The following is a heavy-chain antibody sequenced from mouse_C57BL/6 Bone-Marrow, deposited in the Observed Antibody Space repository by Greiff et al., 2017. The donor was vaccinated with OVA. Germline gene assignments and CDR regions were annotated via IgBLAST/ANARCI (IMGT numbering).Heavy chain of an antibody. D-gene: IGHD4-1*01. CDR2: IDPENGDT. J-gene: IGHJ2*01. V-gene: IGHV14-4*01. CDR3: TTRLTGFDY. CDR1: GFNIKDDY. Sequence: EVQLQQSGAELVRPGASVKLSCTASGFNIKDDYMHWVKQRPDQGLEWIGWIDPENGDTEYASKFQGKATITADTSSNTAYLQLSSLTSEDTAVYYCTTRLTGFDYWGQGTTLTVSS.